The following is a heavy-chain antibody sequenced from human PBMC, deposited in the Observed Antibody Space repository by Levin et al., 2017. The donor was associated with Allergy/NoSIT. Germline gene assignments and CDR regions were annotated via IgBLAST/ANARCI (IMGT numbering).Heavy chain of an antibody. V-gene: IGHV3-23*01. D-gene: IGHD3-3*01. CDR2: ISGSGGST. CDR3: AKDHDFWSGPTVDY. CDR1: GFTFSSYA. Sequence: GGSLRLSCAASGFTFSSYAMSWVRQAPGKGLEWVSAISGSGGSTYYADSVKGRFTISRDNSKNTLYLQMNSLRAEDTAVYYCAKDHDFWSGPTVDYWGQGTLVTVSS. J-gene: IGHJ4*02.